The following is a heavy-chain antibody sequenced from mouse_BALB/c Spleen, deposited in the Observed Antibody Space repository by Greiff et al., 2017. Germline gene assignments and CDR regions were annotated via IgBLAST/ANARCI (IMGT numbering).Heavy chain of an antibody. V-gene: IGHV1-69*02. CDR3: TRWEGYDVAY. CDR1: GYTFTSYW. J-gene: IGHJ3*01. CDR2: IYPSDSYT. Sequence: QVQLQQPGAELVRPGASVKLSCKASGYTFTSYWINWVKQRPGQGLEWIGNIYPSDSYTNYNQKFKDKATLTVDKSSSTAYMQLSSPTSEDSAVYYCTRWEGYDVAYWGQGTLVTVSA. D-gene: IGHD2-2*01.